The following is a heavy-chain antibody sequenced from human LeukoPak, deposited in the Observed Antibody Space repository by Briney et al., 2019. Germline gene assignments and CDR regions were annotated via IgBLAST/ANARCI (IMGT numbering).Heavy chain of an antibody. Sequence: PSETLSLTCTVSGGSISSYYWSWIRQSPGKGLEWIGYIYYSGSTYYNPSLKSRVTISVDTSKNQFSLKLSSVTAADAAVYYCARTGDYGDDEWYFDLWGRGTLVTVSS. J-gene: IGHJ2*01. CDR3: ARTGDYGDDEWYFDL. CDR1: GGSISSYY. CDR2: IYYSGST. V-gene: IGHV4-59*06. D-gene: IGHD4-17*01.